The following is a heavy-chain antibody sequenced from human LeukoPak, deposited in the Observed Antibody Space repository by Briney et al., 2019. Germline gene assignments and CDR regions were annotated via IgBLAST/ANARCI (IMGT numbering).Heavy chain of an antibody. J-gene: IGHJ4*02. CDR2: IYHSGTT. V-gene: IGHV4-38-2*02. CDR1: GYSISSGYY. D-gene: IGHD6-6*01. Sequence: PSETLSLTCIVSGYSISSGYYWGWIRQPPGKGLEWIGSIYHSGTTYYNPSLKSRVTISVETSKNQFSLRLSSVTAADTAVYYCARFKWPARPGDFDYWGQGTLVTVSS. CDR3: ARFKWPARPGDFDY.